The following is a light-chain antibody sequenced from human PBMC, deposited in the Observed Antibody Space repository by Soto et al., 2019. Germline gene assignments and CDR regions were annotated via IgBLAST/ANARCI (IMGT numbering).Light chain of an antibody. J-gene: IGKJ1*01. Sequence: DIQMTQSPSSLSASVGDRVTITCRASQSISSYLNWYQQKPGKAPKLLIYAASSLQSGVPSRFSGGGSGTDFTLTISSLQPADFATYYCQQSYSTLWTFGQGTKVDIK. V-gene: IGKV1-39*01. CDR2: AAS. CDR3: QQSYSTLWT. CDR1: QSISSY.